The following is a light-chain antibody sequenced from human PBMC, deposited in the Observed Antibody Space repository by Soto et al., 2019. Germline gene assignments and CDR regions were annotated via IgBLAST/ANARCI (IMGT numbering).Light chain of an antibody. J-gene: IGKJ1*01. V-gene: IGKV1-5*01. CDR1: QSISSW. CDR2: DAS. Sequence: DIQMTQSPSTLYETVGDRVTITCRASQSISSWLAWYQQKPGKAPKLLIYDASSLESGVPSRFSGSGSGTEFTLTISSLQPDDFATYYCQQYNSYSQTFGQGTKVDIK. CDR3: QQYNSYSQT.